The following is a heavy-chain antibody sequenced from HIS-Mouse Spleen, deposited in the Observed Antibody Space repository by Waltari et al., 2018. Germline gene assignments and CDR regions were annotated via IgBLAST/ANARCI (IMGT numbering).Heavy chain of an antibody. CDR1: GFTFSSYA. D-gene: IGHD5-18*01. Sequence: QVQLVESGGGVVQPGRSLRLSCAASGFTFSSYAMHWVRQAPGKGLGWVAVIADDGSNKYYADAVKGRFTISRDNSKNTLYLQMNSLRAEDTAVYYCARGFVDTAMVDYWGQGTLVTVSS. J-gene: IGHJ4*02. CDR3: ARGFVDTAMVDY. V-gene: IGHV3-30-3*01. CDR2: IADDGSNK.